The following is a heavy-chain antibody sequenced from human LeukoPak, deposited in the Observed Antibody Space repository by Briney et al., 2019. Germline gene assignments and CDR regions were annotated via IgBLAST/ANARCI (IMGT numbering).Heavy chain of an antibody. CDR2: INAGGDST. J-gene: IGHJ1*01. CDR3: VREREGSNSEH. V-gene: IGHV3-23*01. D-gene: IGHD1-26*01. Sequence: GGSLRLSCAASGFTFSDHAMSWVRQTPGKGLESVSSINAGGDSTHYADSVKGRFTISRDNSKNTLYLQMNSLRAEDTAVYYCVREREGSNSEHWGQGTLVTVSS. CDR1: GFTFSDHA.